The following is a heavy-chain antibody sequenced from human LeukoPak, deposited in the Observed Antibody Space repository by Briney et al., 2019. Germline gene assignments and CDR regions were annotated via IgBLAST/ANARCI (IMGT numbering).Heavy chain of an antibody. CDR3: ARFHYCGGDCYSGFDY. D-gene: IGHD2-21*01. CDR1: GFTFSSYS. Sequence: GGSLRLSCAASGFTFSSYSMNWVRQAPGKGLKWVSSISSSSSYIYYADSVKGRFTISRDNAKNSLYLQMNSLRAEDTAVYYCARFHYCGGDCYSGFDYWGQGTLVTVSS. CDR2: ISSSSSYI. V-gene: IGHV3-21*01. J-gene: IGHJ4*02.